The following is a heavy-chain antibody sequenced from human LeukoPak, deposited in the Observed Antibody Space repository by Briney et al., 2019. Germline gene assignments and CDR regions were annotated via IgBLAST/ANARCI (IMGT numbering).Heavy chain of an antibody. CDR3: ANVYRHQTYYFDY. V-gene: IGHV3-23*01. D-gene: IGHD5-12*01. CDR2: ISGSGGST. Sequence: GGSLRLSCAASGFTFSSYAMSWVRQAPGKGLEWVSAISGSGGSTYYANSVKGRFTISRDNSKNTLYLQMNSLRAEDTAVYYCANVYRHQTYYFDYWGQGTLVTVSS. CDR1: GFTFSSYA. J-gene: IGHJ4*02.